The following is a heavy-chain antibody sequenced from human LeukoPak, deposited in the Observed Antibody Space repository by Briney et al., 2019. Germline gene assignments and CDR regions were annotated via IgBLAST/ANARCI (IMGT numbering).Heavy chain of an antibody. CDR1: GFTFSDYA. CDR2: ISYDGSNK. Sequence: GGSLRLSCTASGFTFSDYAMSWVRQAPGKGLEWVAIISYDGSNKYYADSVKGRFTISRDNSKDTLYLQMNSPGAEDTAVYYCARGAPIWYNDILTGYYREGLDVWGQGTTVTVSS. CDR3: ARGAPIWYNDILTGYYREGLDV. V-gene: IGHV3-30*04. J-gene: IGHJ6*02. D-gene: IGHD3-9*01.